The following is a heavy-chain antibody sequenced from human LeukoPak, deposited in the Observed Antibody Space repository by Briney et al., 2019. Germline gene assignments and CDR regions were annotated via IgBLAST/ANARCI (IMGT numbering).Heavy chain of an antibody. CDR2: IWYDGSNK. D-gene: IGHD2-2*02. CDR1: GFTFSSYS. J-gene: IGHJ4*02. CDR3: AKDGGTIRGRRFDY. V-gene: IGHV3-33*06. Sequence: GGSLRLSCAASGFTFSSYSMNWVRQAPGKGLEWVAVIWYDGSNKYYADSVKGRFTISRDNSKNTLYLQMNSLRAEDTAVYYCAKDGGTIRGRRFDYWGQGTLVTVSS.